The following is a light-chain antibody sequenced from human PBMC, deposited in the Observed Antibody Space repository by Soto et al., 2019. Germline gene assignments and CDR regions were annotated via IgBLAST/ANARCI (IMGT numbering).Light chain of an antibody. CDR3: CSYAGSSLYVV. J-gene: IGLJ2*01. CDR2: EGS. CDR1: SSDVGSYNL. Sequence: QSALTQPASVSGSPGQSITISCTGTSSDVGSYNLVSWYQQHPGKAPKLMIYEGSKRPSGVSNRFSGSKSGNTASLTISGLQAEDEADYYCCSYAGSSLYVVFGGGTQLTVL. V-gene: IGLV2-23*01.